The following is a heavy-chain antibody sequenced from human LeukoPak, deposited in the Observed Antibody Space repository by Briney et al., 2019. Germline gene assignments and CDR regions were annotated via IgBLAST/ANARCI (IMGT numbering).Heavy chain of an antibody. CDR1: GFTFNSYA. CDR3: ARDHGSWFDP. Sequence: PGGSLRLSCAASGFTFNSYAMSWVRQAPGKGLEWVPAISGSGGSTYYADSVKGRFTISRDNSKNTLYLQINSLRAEDTAVYYCARDHGSWFDPWGQGTLVTVSS. J-gene: IGHJ5*02. V-gene: IGHV3-23*01. CDR2: ISGSGGST.